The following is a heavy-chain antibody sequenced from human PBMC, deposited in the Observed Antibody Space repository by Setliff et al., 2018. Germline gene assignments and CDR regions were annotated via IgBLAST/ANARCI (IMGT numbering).Heavy chain of an antibody. J-gene: IGHJ3*02. CDR3: AISTIFGVVSPTPDAFDI. V-gene: IGHV1-46*01. CDR2: INPSGGST. Sequence: ASVKVSCKASGYTFTTYTMNWVRRAPGQGLEWMGIINPSGGSTSCAQKFQGRVTMTRDTSTSTVYMELSRLRSEDTAVYYCAISTIFGVVSPTPDAFDIWGQGTMVT. CDR1: GYTFTTYT. D-gene: IGHD3-3*01.